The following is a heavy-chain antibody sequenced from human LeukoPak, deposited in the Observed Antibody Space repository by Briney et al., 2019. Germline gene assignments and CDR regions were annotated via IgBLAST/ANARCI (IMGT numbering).Heavy chain of an antibody. CDR1: GFTFDDYG. J-gene: IGHJ5*02. CDR3: ARGTVTTSFDP. Sequence: GGSLKLSCAASGFTFDDYGMSWVRQAPGKGLEWVSGINWNGGSTGYADSVKGRFTISRDNAKNSLYLQMNSLRVEDTALYHCARGTVTTSFDPWGQGTLVTVSS. CDR2: INWNGGST. V-gene: IGHV3-20*01. D-gene: IGHD4-17*01.